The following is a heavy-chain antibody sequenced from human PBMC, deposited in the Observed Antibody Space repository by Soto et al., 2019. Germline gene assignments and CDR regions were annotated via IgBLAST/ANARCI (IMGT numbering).Heavy chain of an antibody. CDR2: IIPIFGTA. V-gene: IGHV1-69*13. J-gene: IGHJ5*02. D-gene: IGHD4-17*01. CDR3: ARVQKRTTVVTPRGNWFDP. CDR1: GYTFSSYA. Sequence: GASVKVSCKASGYTFSSYAISWVRQAPGQGLEWMGGIIPIFGTANYAQKFQGRVTITADQSTSTAYMELSSLRSEDTAVYYCARVQKRTTVVTPRGNWFDPWGQGTLVTVSS.